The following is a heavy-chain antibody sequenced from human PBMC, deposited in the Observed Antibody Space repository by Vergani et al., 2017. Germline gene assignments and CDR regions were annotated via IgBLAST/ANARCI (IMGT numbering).Heavy chain of an antibody. Sequence: HLQLQESGPGLVKPSATLSLTCSVSGASIISSNYYWGWIRQPPGKGLEWIASIYYSGSTYFNPSLKSRVPISVDTSKNQFSLKLSSVTAADTVVYFCARHSTVEWLVKLGWIDPWGQGILVTVSS. CDR1: GASIISSNYY. J-gene: IGHJ5*02. CDR2: IYYSGST. V-gene: IGHV4-39*01. CDR3: ARHSTVEWLVKLGWIDP. D-gene: IGHD6-19*01.